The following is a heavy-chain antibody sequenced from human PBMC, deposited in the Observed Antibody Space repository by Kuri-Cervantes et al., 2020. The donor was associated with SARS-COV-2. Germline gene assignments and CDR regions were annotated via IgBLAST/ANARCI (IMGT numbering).Heavy chain of an antibody. D-gene: IGHD1-14*01. CDR3: AGEKEPLT. CDR1: GFTFDDYG. J-gene: IGHJ4*02. CDR2: ISNDGRNK. V-gene: IGHV3-30*03. Sequence: GGSLRLSCAASGFTFDDYGMHWVRQAPGKGLEWVAVISNDGRNKYYADSVKGRFTISRDNSKNTLYLQMNSLRVEDTAVYYCAGEKEPLTWGQGTLVTVSS.